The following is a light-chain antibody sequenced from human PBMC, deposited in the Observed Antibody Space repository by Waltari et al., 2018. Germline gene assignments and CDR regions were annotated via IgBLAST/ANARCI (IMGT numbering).Light chain of an antibody. Sequence: EIVLTQSPGTLSLSPGERATLSCRASQSVSSSYLAWYQQKPGQAPRLVIYGASSRATGIPGRFSGSGSGTDFTLTISRLEPEDSAVYHCQQYYTTPLTFGGGTKVAIK. J-gene: IGKJ4*01. CDR1: QSVSSSY. CDR2: GAS. CDR3: QQYYTTPLT. V-gene: IGKV3-20*01.